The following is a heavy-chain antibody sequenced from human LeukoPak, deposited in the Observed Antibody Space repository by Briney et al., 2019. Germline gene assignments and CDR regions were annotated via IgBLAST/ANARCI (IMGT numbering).Heavy chain of an antibody. CDR2: INHSGST. J-gene: IGHJ3*02. Sequence: PSETLSLTCAVYGGSFSGYYWSWIRQPPGKGLEWIGEINHSGSTNYNPSLKSRVTISVDTSKNQFSLKLSSVTAADTAVYYCARGPGADYDIFTGYYPDDAFDIWGQGTMVTVSS. CDR1: GGSFSGYY. V-gene: IGHV4-34*01. CDR3: ARGPGADYDIFTGYYPDDAFDI. D-gene: IGHD3-9*01.